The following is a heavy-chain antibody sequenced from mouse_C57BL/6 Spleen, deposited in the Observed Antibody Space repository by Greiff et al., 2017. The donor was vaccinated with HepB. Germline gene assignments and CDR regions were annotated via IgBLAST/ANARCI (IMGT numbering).Heavy chain of an antibody. CDR3: AREGDYDYDEGDYYAMDY. CDR1: GYTFTSYG. J-gene: IGHJ4*01. V-gene: IGHV1-81*01. Sequence: VQLQQSGAELARPGASVKLSCKASGYTFTSYGISWVKQRTGQGLEWIGEIYPRSGNTYYNEKFKGKATLTADKSSSTAYMELRSLTSEDSAVYFCAREGDYDYDEGDYYAMDYWGQGTSVTVSS. CDR2: IYPRSGNT. D-gene: IGHD2-4*01.